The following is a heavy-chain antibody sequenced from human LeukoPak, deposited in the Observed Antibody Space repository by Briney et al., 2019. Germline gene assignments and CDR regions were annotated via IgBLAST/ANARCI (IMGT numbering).Heavy chain of an antibody. Sequence: PSETLSLTCAVYGGSFSGYYWSWIRQPPGKGLEWIGEINHSGSTNYNPSLKSRVTISVDTSKNQFSLKLSSVTAADMAVYYCARGSYYVRYNWFDPWGQGTLVTVSS. J-gene: IGHJ5*02. D-gene: IGHD1-26*01. V-gene: IGHV4-34*01. CDR2: INHSGST. CDR3: ARGSYYVRYNWFDP. CDR1: GGSFSGYY.